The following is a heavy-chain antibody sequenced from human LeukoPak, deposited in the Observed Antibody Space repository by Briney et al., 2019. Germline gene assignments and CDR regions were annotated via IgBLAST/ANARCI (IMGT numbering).Heavy chain of an antibody. CDR1: GYTFTIYG. V-gene: IGHV1-18*04. CDR3: AREDCSGGSCYSDY. J-gene: IGHJ4*02. D-gene: IGHD2-15*01. CDR2: ISAYNGNT. Sequence: ASVKVSCKASGYTFTIYGISWVRQAPGQRLEWMGWISAYNGNTNYAQKLQGRVTITTDTSTSTAYMELRNLRSDDTAVYYCAREDCSGGSCYSDYWGQGTLVTVSS.